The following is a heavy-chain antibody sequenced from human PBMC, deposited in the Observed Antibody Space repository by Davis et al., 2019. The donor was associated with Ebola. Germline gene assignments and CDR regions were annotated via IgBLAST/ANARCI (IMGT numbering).Heavy chain of an antibody. V-gene: IGHV3-30*02. J-gene: IGHJ6*02. CDR2: IWYDGSNK. D-gene: IGHD5/OR15-5a*01. Sequence: GESLKISCAASGFTFSSYGMHWVRQAPGKGLEWVAVIWYDGSNKYYADSVKGRFTISRDNSKNTLYLQMNSLRAEDTAVYYCAKDTSGLLYYGMDVWGQGTTVTVSS. CDR3: AKDTSGLLYYGMDV. CDR1: GFTFSSYG.